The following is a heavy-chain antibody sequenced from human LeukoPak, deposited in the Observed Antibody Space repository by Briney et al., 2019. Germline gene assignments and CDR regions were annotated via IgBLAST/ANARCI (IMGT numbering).Heavy chain of an antibody. CDR1: GGTYSSYA. D-gene: IGHD5-18*01. J-gene: IGHJ4*02. Sequence: SVKVSCKASGGTYSSYAISWVRQAPGQWLEWMGGIIPIFGTANYAQKFQGRVTITVDESTSTAYMELSSLRSEDTAVYYCARGGYSYGHDIDYWGQGTLVTVSS. CDR2: IIPIFGTA. V-gene: IGHV1-69*13. CDR3: ARGGYSYGHDIDY.